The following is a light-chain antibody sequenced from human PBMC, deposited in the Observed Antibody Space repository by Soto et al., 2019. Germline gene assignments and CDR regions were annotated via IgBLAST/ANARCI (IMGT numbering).Light chain of an antibody. CDR1: QVLNSY. J-gene: IGKJ4*01. CDR2: ATS. V-gene: IGKV1-9*01. CDR3: QQLNRYPVT. Sequence: DIQVTQSPSFLSASVGDRATITCRASQVLNSYFAWYQQKPGKAPKLLLYATSTLQSVFPSRFSGSGSGAEFTLTITSLQPEDIATYYCQQLNRYPVTFGGGTKVEIK.